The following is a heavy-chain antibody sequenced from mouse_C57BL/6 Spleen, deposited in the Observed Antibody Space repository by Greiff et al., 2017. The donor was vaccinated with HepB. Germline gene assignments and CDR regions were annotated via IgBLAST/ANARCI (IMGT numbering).Heavy chain of an antibody. CDR2: ISDGGSYT. CDR1: GFTFSSYA. V-gene: IGHV5-4*01. CDR3: GRDRTGTLAAMDY. J-gene: IGHJ4*01. Sequence: EVQGVESGGGLVKPGGSLKLSCAASGFTFSSYAMSWVRQTPEKRLEWVATISDGGSYTYYPDNVKGRFTISRDNAKNNLYLQMSHLKSEDTAMYYWGRDRTGTLAAMDYWGKGTSVTVSS. D-gene: IGHD4-1*01.